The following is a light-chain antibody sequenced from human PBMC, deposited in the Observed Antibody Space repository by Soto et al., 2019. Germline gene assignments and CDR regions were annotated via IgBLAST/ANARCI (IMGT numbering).Light chain of an antibody. CDR2: GNN. CDR3: AAWDGSLNNVL. J-gene: IGLJ2*01. CDR1: GSSIGTNT. V-gene: IGLV1-44*01. Sequence: LTQPPSASGTPGQRVTISCSGSGSSIGTNTVNWYRQLPGTAPKLLIYGNNQRPSGVPDRFSGSKSGTSASLAISGLQSEDEAEYYCAAWDGSLNNVLFGGGTQLTVL.